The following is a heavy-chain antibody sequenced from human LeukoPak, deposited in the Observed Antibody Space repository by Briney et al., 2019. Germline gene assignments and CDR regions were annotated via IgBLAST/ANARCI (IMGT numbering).Heavy chain of an antibody. D-gene: IGHD3-22*01. Sequence: GGSLRLSCAASGFTFDDYSMHWVRQAPGKGLEWVSLINWNGGSTYYADSVKGRFTISRDNSKNSLYLQMNSLRTEDTALYYCAKGGGYDSSDYQHYWGQGTLVTVSS. CDR3: AKGGGYDSSDYQHY. CDR1: GFTFDDYS. CDR2: INWNGGST. J-gene: IGHJ4*02. V-gene: IGHV3-43*01.